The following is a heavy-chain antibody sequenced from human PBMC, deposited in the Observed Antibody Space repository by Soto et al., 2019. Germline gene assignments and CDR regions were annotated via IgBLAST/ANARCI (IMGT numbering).Heavy chain of an antibody. CDR1: GFTFSSYA. D-gene: IGHD2-2*01. CDR3: ARTLGYCSSTSCSFHYYYYGMDV. V-gene: IGHV3-30-3*01. Sequence: QVQLVESGGGVVQPGRSLRLSCAASGFTFSSYAMHWVRQAPGKGLEWVAVISYDGSNKYYADSVKGRFTISRDNSKNTLYLQMNSLRAGDTAVYYCARTLGYCSSTSCSFHYYYYGMDVWGQGTTVTVSS. J-gene: IGHJ6*02. CDR2: ISYDGSNK.